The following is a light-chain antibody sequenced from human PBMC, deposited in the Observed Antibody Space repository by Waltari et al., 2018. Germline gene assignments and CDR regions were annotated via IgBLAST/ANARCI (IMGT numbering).Light chain of an antibody. CDR2: DVT. CDR1: SSDVGDSNY. V-gene: IGLV2-14*03. CDR3: SSYTSISTFV. J-gene: IGLJ2*01. Sequence: QSALTQPASVSGSPGQSITISCTGTSSDVGDSNYVSWYQQHPGKAPKLMIYDVTKRPSGVSNRFSGSKSGNTASLTISGLQAEDEADYYCSSYTSISTFVFGGGTKLTVL.